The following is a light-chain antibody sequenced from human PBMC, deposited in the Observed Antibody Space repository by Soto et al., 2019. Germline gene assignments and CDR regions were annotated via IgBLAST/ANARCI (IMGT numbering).Light chain of an antibody. V-gene: IGKV4-1*01. CDR2: WAS. CDR3: QQYYSTPPYT. CDR1: QSVLYNSNNKNY. J-gene: IGKJ2*01. Sequence: DIVMTQSPDSLAVSLGERATINCESSQSVLYNSNNKNYLAWYQQKQGQPPRLLIYWASTRESGVPDRFSGSGSGADFTLTINNVQAEDVAVYYCQQYYSTPPYTFGQGTKLEIK.